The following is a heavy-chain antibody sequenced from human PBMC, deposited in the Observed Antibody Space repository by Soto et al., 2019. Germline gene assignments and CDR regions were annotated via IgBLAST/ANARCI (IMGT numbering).Heavy chain of an antibody. J-gene: IGHJ5*02. CDR3: ARDGSGVYGSGSGWFDP. CDR1: GGTFSSYA. CDR2: IIPIFGTA. Sequence: QVQLVQSGAEVKKPGSSVKVSCKASGGTFSSYAISWVRQAPGQGLEWMGGIIPIFGTANYAQKFQGRVTITADEATSTAYMELRSLRSEDTAVYYCARDGSGVYGSGSGWFDPWGQGTLVTVSS. D-gene: IGHD3-10*01. V-gene: IGHV1-69*12.